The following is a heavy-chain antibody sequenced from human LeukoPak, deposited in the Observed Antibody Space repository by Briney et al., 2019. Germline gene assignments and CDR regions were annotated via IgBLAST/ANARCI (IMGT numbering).Heavy chain of an antibody. CDR2: VSGSNGHA. CDR1: GYFFPSYG. V-gene: IGHV1-18*01. J-gene: IGHJ3*02. CDR3: ARDRVVGAIDGFDI. D-gene: IGHD1-26*01. Sequence: GASVKASCKASGYFFPSYGINWVRQAPGQGLEWMGWVSGSNGHANYGKKFQGRVTMTTETSTSAAYMELRSLRSDDTAVYYCARDRVVGAIDGFDIWGQGTMVTVSS.